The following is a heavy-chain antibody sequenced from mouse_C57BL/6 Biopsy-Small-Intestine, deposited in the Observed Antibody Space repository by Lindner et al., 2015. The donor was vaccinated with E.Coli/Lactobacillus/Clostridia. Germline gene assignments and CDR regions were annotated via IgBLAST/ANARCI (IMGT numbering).Heavy chain of an antibody. V-gene: IGHV1-4*01. CDR2: INPSSGYT. CDR3: ARYLGTRWYFDV. Sequence: VQLQESGAELARPGASVKMSCKASGHTFPSYTMHWVKQRPGQGLEWIGYINPSSGYTKYNQNFEDKATLTADKSPPTAYMQLSSLTSEDSAVYYCARYLGTRWYFDVWGTGTSLTVSS. CDR1: GHTFPSYT. J-gene: IGHJ1*03. D-gene: IGHD4-1*01.